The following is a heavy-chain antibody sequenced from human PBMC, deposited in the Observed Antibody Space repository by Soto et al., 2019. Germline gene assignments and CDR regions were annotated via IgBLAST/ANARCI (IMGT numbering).Heavy chain of an antibody. J-gene: IGHJ3*02. CDR3: ARDAPFCAFDS. Sequence: EGSLRLYCEASGFTFRSSWMSWVRQAPGKGLEWVSYIKPDGSETYYVDSVRGRFTISRDNAKNSLYMQMESLRAEDTALYYCARDAPFCAFDSWGQGTMV. CDR2: IKPDGSET. V-gene: IGHV3-7*01. CDR1: GFTFRSSW.